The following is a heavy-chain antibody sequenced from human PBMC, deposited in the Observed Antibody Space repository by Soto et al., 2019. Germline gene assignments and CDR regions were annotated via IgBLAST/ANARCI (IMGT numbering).Heavy chain of an antibody. CDR3: ARDIVVVPAAIPHPFDY. J-gene: IGHJ4*02. D-gene: IGHD2-2*01. Sequence: QVQLVQSGADVKKPGASVKVSCKASGYAFTNYGISWVRQAPGQGLEWMGWISAYNGKTNYAQKRQGRVTMTTDTSTSTAYMELRSLRSDDTAVDYCARDIVVVPAAIPHPFDYWGQGTLVTVSS. CDR1: GYAFTNYG. CDR2: ISAYNGKT. V-gene: IGHV1-18*01.